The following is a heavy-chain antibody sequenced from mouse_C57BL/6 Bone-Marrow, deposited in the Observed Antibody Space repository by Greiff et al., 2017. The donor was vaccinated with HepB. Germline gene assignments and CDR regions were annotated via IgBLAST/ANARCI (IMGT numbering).Heavy chain of an antibody. D-gene: IGHD1-1*01. V-gene: IGHV1-50*01. Sequence: VQLQQPGAELVKPGASVKLSCKASGYTFTSYWMQWVKQRPGQGLEWIGEIDPSDSYTNYNQKFKGKATLTVDTSSSTAYMQLSSLTSEDSAVYYCARRNYGSSYGYWYFDVWGTGTTVTVSS. CDR2: IDPSDSYT. CDR3: ARRNYGSSYGYWYFDV. J-gene: IGHJ1*03. CDR1: GYTFTSYW.